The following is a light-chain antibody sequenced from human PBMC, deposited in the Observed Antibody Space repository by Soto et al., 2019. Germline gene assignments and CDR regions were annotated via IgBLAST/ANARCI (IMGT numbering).Light chain of an antibody. J-gene: IGKJ4*01. V-gene: IGKV1-33*01. CDR1: QSISNY. CDR3: QQYDNLPS. Sequence: DIQMTQSPSSLSASVGDRVTITCRASQSISNYLSWYQQKPGKAPKLLINVASTLQSGVPSRFSGSGSGTDFTLAISSLQPEDLATYYCQQYDNLPSFGGGTKVEIK. CDR2: VAS.